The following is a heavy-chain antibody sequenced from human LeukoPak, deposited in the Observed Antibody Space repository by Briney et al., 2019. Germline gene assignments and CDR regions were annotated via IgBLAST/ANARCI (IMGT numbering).Heavy chain of an antibody. V-gene: IGHV3-48*01. Sequence: GGSLRLSCAASGFTFSSYSMNWVRQAPGKGLEWVSYISSSSSTIYYADSVKGRFTISRDNAKNSLYLQMNSLRAEDTAVYYCARAPSGGIAAAGPHYYYYMDVWGKGTTVTVSS. CDR3: ARAPSGGIAAAGPHYYYYMDV. CDR2: ISSSSSTI. CDR1: GFTFSSYS. D-gene: IGHD6-13*01. J-gene: IGHJ6*03.